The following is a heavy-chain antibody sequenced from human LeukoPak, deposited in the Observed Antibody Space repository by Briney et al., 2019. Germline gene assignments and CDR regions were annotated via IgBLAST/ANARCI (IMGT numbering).Heavy chain of an antibody. CDR3: ARYYGYDSSGYRRVGGPYDAFDI. Sequence: GGSLRLSCAASGFSFSSYSMNWVRQAPGKGLEWVSYISSSSSTIYYADSVKGRFTISRDNAKNSLYLQMNSLRAEDTAVYYCARYYGYDSSGYRRVGGPYDAFDIWGQGTMVTVSS. D-gene: IGHD3-22*01. CDR1: GFSFSSYS. J-gene: IGHJ3*02. CDR2: ISSSSSTI. V-gene: IGHV3-48*01.